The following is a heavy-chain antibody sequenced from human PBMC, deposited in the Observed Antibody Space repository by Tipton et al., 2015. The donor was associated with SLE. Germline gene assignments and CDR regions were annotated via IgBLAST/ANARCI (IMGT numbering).Heavy chain of an antibody. CDR1: GGSFSGYY. CDR3: ARGAKSYGMDV. V-gene: IGHV4-34*01. CDR2: INHSGST. Sequence: TLSLTCAVYGGSFSGYYWSWIRQPPGKGLEWIGEINHSGSTNYNPSLKSRVTISVDTSKNQFSLKLSSVTAADTAVYYCARGAKSYGMDVWGQGTTVTVSS. J-gene: IGHJ6*02.